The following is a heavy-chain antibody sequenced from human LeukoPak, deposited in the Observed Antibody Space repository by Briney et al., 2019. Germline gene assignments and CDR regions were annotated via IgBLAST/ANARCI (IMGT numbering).Heavy chain of an antibody. D-gene: IGHD1-26*01. CDR3: ARESGSYSAFDY. V-gene: IGHV3-66*02. J-gene: IGHJ4*02. CDR1: GFTASSNY. CDR2: IYSGVTT. Sequence: GGSLRLSCAASGFTASSNYMSWVRQAPGKGLEWVSVIYSGVTTYYVDSVKGRFTISRGNSKNTLYFQINSLRAGDAAVYYCARESGSYSAFDYWGQGTLVTVSS.